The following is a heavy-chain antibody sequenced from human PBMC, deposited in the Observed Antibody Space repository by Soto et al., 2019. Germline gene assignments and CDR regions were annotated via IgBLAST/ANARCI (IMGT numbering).Heavy chain of an antibody. D-gene: IGHD2-15*01. CDR1: GYTFTNYY. J-gene: IGHJ6*02. Sequence: ASVKVSCKASGYTFTNYYMHWVRQAPGQGLEWMGIINPSGGSTSYAQKFQGRVTMTRDTSTSTVYMELSSLRSEDTAVYYCASHSTCSGGSCYSQYYYYGMDVWGQGTTVTVSS. CDR3: ASHSTCSGGSCYSQYYYYGMDV. V-gene: IGHV1-46*03. CDR2: INPSGGST.